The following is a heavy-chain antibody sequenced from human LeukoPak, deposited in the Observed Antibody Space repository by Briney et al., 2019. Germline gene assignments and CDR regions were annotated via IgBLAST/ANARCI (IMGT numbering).Heavy chain of an antibody. D-gene: IGHD6-13*01. CDR2: FDPEDGET. V-gene: IGHV1-24*01. J-gene: IGHJ5*02. Sequence: ASVKVSCKVSGYTLTELSMHWVRQAPGKGLEWMGGFDPEDGETIYAQKFQGRVTMTEDTSTDTAYMELSSLRSEDTAVYYCATDGAAAGTDNWFDPWGQGALVTVSS. CDR1: GYTLTELS. CDR3: ATDGAAAGTDNWFDP.